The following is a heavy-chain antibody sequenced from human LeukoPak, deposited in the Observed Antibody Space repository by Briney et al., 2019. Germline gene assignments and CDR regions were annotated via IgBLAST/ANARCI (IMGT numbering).Heavy chain of an antibody. V-gene: IGHV3-74*01. CDR2: INSDGSST. D-gene: IGHD1-26*01. Sequence: GGSLRLSCAASGFTFSGHWMHWVRQAPGKGLVWVSPINSDGSSTSYADSVKGRFTISRDNAKNTLSLQMNSLRAEDTAVYYCARVGGSNAFDIWGQGTIVIVSS. CDR3: ARVGGSNAFDI. CDR1: GFTFSGHW. J-gene: IGHJ3*02.